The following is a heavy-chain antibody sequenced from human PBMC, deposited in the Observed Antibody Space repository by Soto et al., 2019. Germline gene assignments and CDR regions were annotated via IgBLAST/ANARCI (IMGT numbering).Heavy chain of an antibody. J-gene: IGHJ3*02. CDR2: INPATGAA. CDR3: GSGGGVGVAGSAAFDM. Sequence: QLHLVQSGAVVKKPGASVTVSCSASGYPVTAYYMHWVRQAPGRGLEWMGGINPATGAATYTQTFQGRVTMTRDTATSTVVMELSGLPSEDTAGVYCGSGGGVGVAGSAAFDMWGQGTLVTVSS. D-gene: IGHD3-3*01. CDR1: GYPVTAYY. V-gene: IGHV1-2*02.